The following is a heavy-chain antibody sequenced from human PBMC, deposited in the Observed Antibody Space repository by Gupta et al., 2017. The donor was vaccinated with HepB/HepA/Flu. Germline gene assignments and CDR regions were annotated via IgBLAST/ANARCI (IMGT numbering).Heavy chain of an antibody. CDR3: AHRQLPHSSGSSHLVDP. D-gene: IGHD3-10*01. CDR1: GFSMSTSGMV. J-gene: IGHJ5*02. Sequence: QITLTESGPTLVKPTQTLTLTCTFSGFSMSTSGMVVGWIRQPPGKALEWLGLIYGDDDKRDNPSLKNRLTIIKGTAKNQVILTMSDMDTVDTATSDWAHRQLPHSSGSSHLVDPWGPGNRASV. CDR2: IYGDDDK. V-gene: IGHV2-5*02.